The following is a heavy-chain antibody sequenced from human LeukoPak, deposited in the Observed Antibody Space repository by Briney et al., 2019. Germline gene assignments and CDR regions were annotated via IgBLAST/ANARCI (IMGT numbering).Heavy chain of an antibody. V-gene: IGHV3-30*02. CDR2: IRKDGINT. CDR3: AKDRAGNSWNFDY. J-gene: IGHJ4*02. Sequence: GSLRLSCAASGFSFSDYGMHWVRQAPGKGLEWVSFIRKDGINTNYVDSVKGRFTISRDTSNKMVYLQMNSLRTEDMAVYYCAKDRAGNSWNFDYWGQGILVAVSS. CDR1: GFSFSDYG. D-gene: IGHD6-13*01.